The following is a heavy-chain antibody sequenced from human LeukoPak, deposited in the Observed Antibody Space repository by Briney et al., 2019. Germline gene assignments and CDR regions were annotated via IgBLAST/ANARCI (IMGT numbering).Heavy chain of an antibody. J-gene: IGHJ4*02. CDR2: CDPEDGET. CDR3: ATLREQLYYSLVY. D-gene: IGHD2/OR15-2a*01. V-gene: IGHV1-24*01. Sequence: WASVKVSCKVSGYTLTELSMHWVRQAPGKGLEWMGGCDPEDGETIYAQKFQGRVTMTEDTSTDTAYMELSSLRSEDTAVYYCATLREQLYYSLVYWGQGTLVTVSS. CDR1: GYTLTELS.